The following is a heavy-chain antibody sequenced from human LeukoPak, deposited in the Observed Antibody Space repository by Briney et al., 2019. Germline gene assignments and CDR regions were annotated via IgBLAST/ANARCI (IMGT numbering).Heavy chain of an antibody. CDR3: ARVNWSGYDFRGAFDI. CDR1: GGSISSYY. J-gene: IGHJ3*02. V-gene: IGHV4-59*01. D-gene: IGHD5-12*01. Sequence: SETLSLTCTVSGGSISSYYWSWIRQPPGKGLEWIGYISYSGSTNYNPSLKSRVAISVDASKKQFSLKLSSVTAADTAVYYCARVNWSGYDFRGAFDIWGQGKTVTVSS. CDR2: ISYSGST.